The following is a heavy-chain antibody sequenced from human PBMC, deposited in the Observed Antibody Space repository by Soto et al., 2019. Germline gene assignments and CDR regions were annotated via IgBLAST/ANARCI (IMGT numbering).Heavy chain of an antibody. D-gene: IGHD4-17*01. CDR1: GGSISSSSYY. CDR3: ARLPATQYYGENGVWFDP. J-gene: IGHJ5*02. CDR2: IYYSGST. Sequence: SETLSLTCTVSGGSISSSSYYWGWIRQPPGKGLEWIGSIYYSGSTYYNPSLKSRVTISVDTSKNQFSLKLSSVTAADTAVYYCARLPATQYYGENGVWFDPWGQGTLVTVSS. V-gene: IGHV4-39*01.